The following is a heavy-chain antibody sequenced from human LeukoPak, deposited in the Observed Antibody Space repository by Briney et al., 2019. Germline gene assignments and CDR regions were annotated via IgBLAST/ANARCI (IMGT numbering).Heavy chain of an antibody. CDR2: IDAGNGDT. Sequence: ASVKVSCKASGYTFTSYAMHWVRQAPGQGFEWMGWIDAGNGDTRYSQKFQGRVTITRDTSASTAYMELSSLRSEDTAVYYCARVIYPSPPQYDFWSGTFDYWGQGTLVTVSS. CDR3: ARVIYPSPPQYDFWSGTFDY. D-gene: IGHD3-3*01. V-gene: IGHV1-3*01. CDR1: GYTFTSYA. J-gene: IGHJ4*02.